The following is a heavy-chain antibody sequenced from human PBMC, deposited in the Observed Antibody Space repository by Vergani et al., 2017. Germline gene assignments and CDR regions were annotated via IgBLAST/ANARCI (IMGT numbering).Heavy chain of an antibody. D-gene: IGHD2-15*01. V-gene: IGHV4-39*01. CDR3: ARQESCSGGSCYSMLWYFDL. CDR2: IYYSGST. CDR1: GGSISSSSYY. J-gene: IGHJ2*01. Sequence: QLQLQESGPGLVKPTETLSLTCTVSGGSISSSSYYWGWIRQPPGKGLEWIGSIYYSGSTYYNPSLKSRVTRSVETSKNQFSLKLSSVTAADTAVYYCARQESCSGGSCYSMLWYFDLWGRGTLVTVSS.